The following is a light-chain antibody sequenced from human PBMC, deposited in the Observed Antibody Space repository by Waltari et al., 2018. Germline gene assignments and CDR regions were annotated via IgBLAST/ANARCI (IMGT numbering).Light chain of an antibody. J-gene: IGKJ1*01. CDR2: DAV. CDR1: QNINSNF. Sequence: ENVLTQSPGTLALSPGERATPSCRASQNINSNFLAWYQQKPGQAPRLLIYDAVNRVSGIPDRFSGRGSGTDFTLTISSLEPEDFAVYYCQQYGSPPSRTFGQGTKVEMK. CDR3: QQYGSPPSRT. V-gene: IGKV3-20*01.